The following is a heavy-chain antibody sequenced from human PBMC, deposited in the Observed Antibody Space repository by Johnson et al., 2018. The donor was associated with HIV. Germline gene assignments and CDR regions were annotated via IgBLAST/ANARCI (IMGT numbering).Heavy chain of an antibody. J-gene: IGHJ3*02. CDR2: IWYDGSNK. D-gene: IGHD3-10*01. CDR3: ARIGIPYYYGSGSYSHDAFDI. V-gene: IGHV3-30*19. CDR1: GFNFSKFG. Sequence: VQLVESGGRVVQPGRSLRLSCAASGFNFSKFGMHWVRQAPGKGLQWVAVIWYDGSNKYYADSVKGRFTIYRDNSKNTLYLQMNSLRAEDTAVYYCARIGIPYYYGSGSYSHDAFDIWGQGTMVTVSS.